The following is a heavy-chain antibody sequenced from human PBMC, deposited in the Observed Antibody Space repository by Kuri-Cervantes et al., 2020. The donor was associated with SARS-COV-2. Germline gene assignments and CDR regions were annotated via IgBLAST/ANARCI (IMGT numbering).Heavy chain of an antibody. Sequence: GESLKIFCAASGFTFDYYGMSWVPQAPGKGLEWVSGINWNGSSTGYADSEKGRFTISRDNAKNYLYLQMNSLRAEDTALYYCVRYSRRRSGKLPFDYWGQGTLVTVSS. V-gene: IGHV3-20*04. D-gene: IGHD3-3*01. CDR3: VRYSRRRSGKLPFDY. CDR1: GFTFDYYG. J-gene: IGHJ4*02. CDR2: INWNGSST.